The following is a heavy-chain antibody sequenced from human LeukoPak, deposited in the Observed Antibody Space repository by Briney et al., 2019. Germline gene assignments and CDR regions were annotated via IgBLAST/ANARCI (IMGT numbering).Heavy chain of an antibody. CDR3: ARDRSYCSSTSCYATDAFDI. CDR2: IWYDGSNK. CDR1: GFTFSSYG. V-gene: IGHV3-33*01. J-gene: IGHJ3*02. D-gene: IGHD2-2*01. Sequence: GGSLRLSCAASGFTFSSYGMHWVRQAPGKGLEWVAVIWYDGSNKYYADSVKGRFTISRDNSKNTLYLQMNSLRAEDTAVYYCARDRSYCSSTSCYATDAFDIWGQGTMVTVSS.